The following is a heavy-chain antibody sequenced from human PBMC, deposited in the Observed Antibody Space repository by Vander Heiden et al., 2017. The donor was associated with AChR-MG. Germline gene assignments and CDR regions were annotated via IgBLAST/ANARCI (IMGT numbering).Heavy chain of an antibody. J-gene: IGHJ6*02. Sequence: QVQLVESGGGVVQPGRSLRLSCAASGFTFSSHGMHWVRQAPGKGLEWVAVIWYDGSNKYYADSVKGRFTISRDNSKNTLYLQMNSLRAEDTAVYYCARGYSSSWYSGSLGATYGMDVWGQGTTVTVSS. CDR2: IWYDGSNK. V-gene: IGHV3-33*01. D-gene: IGHD6-13*01. CDR1: GFTFSSHG. CDR3: ARGYSSSWYSGSLGATYGMDV.